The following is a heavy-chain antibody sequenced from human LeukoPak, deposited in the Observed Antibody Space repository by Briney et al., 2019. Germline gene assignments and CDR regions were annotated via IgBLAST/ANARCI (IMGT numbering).Heavy chain of an antibody. J-gene: IGHJ4*02. CDR1: GFTFSSHW. CDR2: INSEGGST. CDR3: TRAGQGSVLDY. D-gene: IGHD2-15*01. Sequence: PGGSLRLSCAASGFTFSSHWMHCVRQAPGKGLVWVSRINSEGGSTDYADSVKGRFTISRDNAKNTLYLQMNSLRAEDTAVYYCTRAGQGSVLDYWGQGTLVTVSS. V-gene: IGHV3-74*01.